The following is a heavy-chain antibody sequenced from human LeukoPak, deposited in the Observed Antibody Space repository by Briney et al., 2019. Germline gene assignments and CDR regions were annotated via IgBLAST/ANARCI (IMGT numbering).Heavy chain of an antibody. V-gene: IGHV4-34*01. J-gene: IGHJ5*02. D-gene: IGHD3-9*01. CDR3: ARALLRYSDWFEDWFDP. CDR1: GGSFSGYY. CDR2: INHSGST. Sequence: SETLSLTCAVYGGSFSGYYWSWIRQPPGKGLEWIGEINHSGSTNYNPSLKSRVTISVDTSKNQFSLKLSSVTAADTAVYYCARALLRYSDWFEDWFDPWGQGTLVTVSS.